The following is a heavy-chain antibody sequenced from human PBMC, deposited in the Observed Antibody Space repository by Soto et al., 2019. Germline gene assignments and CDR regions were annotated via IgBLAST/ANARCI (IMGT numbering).Heavy chain of an antibody. CDR2: ISGSGGST. Sequence: GGSLRLSCAASGFTFSSYAMSWVRQAPGKGLEWVSAISGSGGSTYYADSVKGRFTISRDNSKNTLYLQMNSLRAEDTAVYYCAEDSMRGKPWSSNFDYWGQGTLVTVSS. CDR3: AEDSMRGKPWSSNFDY. J-gene: IGHJ4*02. D-gene: IGHD2-8*02. CDR1: GFTFSSYA. V-gene: IGHV3-23*01.